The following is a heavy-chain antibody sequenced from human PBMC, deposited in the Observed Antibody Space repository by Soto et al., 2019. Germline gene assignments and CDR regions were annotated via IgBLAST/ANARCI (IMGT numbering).Heavy chain of an antibody. CDR1: GGSISSYY. CDR2: IYYSGST. CDR3: ARSEVSSSETVDY. D-gene: IGHD6-6*01. J-gene: IGHJ4*02. Sequence: SETLSLTCTVSGGSISSYYWSWIRQPPGKGLEWIGYIYYSGSTNYNPSLKSRVTISVDKSKDQFSLKLSSVTAADTAVYYCARSEVSSSETVDYWGQGTLVTVSS. V-gene: IGHV4-59*01.